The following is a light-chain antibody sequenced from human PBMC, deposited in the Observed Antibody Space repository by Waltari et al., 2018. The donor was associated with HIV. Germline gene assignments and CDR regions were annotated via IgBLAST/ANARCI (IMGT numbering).Light chain of an antibody. CDR2: WAS. J-gene: IGKJ1*01. Sequence: DIVMPQSPDSLAVSLGERATINCKTSQSVLYSSNNKNYLAWYQQKQGQPPKLLIYWASTRESGVPDRFSGSGSGTDFTLTVSSLQAEDVAVYYCQQYYTTLWTFGQGTKVEIK. V-gene: IGKV4-1*01. CDR3: QQYYTTLWT. CDR1: QSVLYSSNNKNY.